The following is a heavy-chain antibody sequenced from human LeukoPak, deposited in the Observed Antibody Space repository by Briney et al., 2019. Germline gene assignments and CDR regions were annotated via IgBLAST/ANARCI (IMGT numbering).Heavy chain of an antibody. Sequence: GGSLRLSCAASGFTFSNYAMNWVRQAPGKGLEWVSAISGSGGSTYYADSVKGRFTISRDNSKNTLYLQMNSLRAEDTAVYYCAKAPGYSYGYVYWGQGTLVTVSS. V-gene: IGHV3-23*01. CDR3: AKAPGYSYGYVY. D-gene: IGHD5-18*01. CDR1: GFTFSNYA. J-gene: IGHJ4*02. CDR2: ISGSGGST.